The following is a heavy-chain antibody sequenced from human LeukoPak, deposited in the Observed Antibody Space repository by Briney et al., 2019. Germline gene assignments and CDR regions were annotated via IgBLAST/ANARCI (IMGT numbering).Heavy chain of an antibody. V-gene: IGHV3-21*01. D-gene: IGHD3-10*02. CDR2: ISSSSYI. CDR1: GFTFSSYG. Sequence: GGTLRLSCAASGFTFSSYGMNWVRQAPGKGLEWASSISSSSYIYYADSVKGRLTISRDNAKNSLYLQMNSLRAEDTAVYYCAELGITMIGGVWGKGTTVTISS. J-gene: IGHJ6*04. CDR3: AELGITMIGGV.